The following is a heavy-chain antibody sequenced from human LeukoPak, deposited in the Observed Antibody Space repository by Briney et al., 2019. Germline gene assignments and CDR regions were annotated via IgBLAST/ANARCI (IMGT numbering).Heavy chain of an antibody. Sequence: PSETLSLTCTVSGGSISSYYWSWIRQPPGKGLEWIGYIYYSGSTNYNPSLKSRVTISVDTSKNQFSLKLSSVTAADTAVYYCAREVLLDYGSGSYYKNYYYGADVWGQGTTVTVSS. CDR3: AREVLLDYGSGSYYKNYYYGADV. D-gene: IGHD3-10*01. J-gene: IGHJ6*02. V-gene: IGHV4-59*01. CDR1: GGSISSYY. CDR2: IYYSGST.